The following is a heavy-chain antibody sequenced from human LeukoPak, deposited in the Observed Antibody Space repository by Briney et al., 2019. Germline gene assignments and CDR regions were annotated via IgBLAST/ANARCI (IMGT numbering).Heavy chain of an antibody. V-gene: IGHV1-2*06. CDR3: ARDLYGDYFMGY. CDR2: INPNSGGT. J-gene: IGHJ4*02. Sequence: ASVKVSCKASGYTFTGYYMHWVRQAPGQGLGWMGRINPNSGGTNYAQKFQGRVTMTRDTSISTAYMVLSRLRSDDTAVYYCARDLYGDYFMGYWGQGTLVTVSS. CDR1: GYTFTGYY. D-gene: IGHD4-17*01.